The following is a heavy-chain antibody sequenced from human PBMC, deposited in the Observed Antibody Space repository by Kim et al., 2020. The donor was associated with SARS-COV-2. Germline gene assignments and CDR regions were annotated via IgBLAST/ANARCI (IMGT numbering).Heavy chain of an antibody. Sequence: TDYAHPVKGRFTISRDNAKNTLYLQMNSLRAEDTAVYYCATIKAAGYQVDWWGQGTLVTVSS. CDR2: T. CDR3: ATIKAAGYQVDW. J-gene: IGHJ4*02. V-gene: IGHV3-74*01. D-gene: IGHD5-18*01.